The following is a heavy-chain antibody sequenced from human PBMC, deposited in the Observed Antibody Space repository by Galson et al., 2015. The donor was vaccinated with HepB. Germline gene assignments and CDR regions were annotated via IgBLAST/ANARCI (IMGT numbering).Heavy chain of an antibody. CDR2: INAGNGNT. CDR1: GYTFTSYA. D-gene: IGHD6-19*01. Sequence: SVKVSCKASGYTFTSYAMHWVRQAPGQRLEWMGWINAGNGNTKYSQKFQGRVTITRDTSASTAYMELISLRSEDTAVYYCARFTPVAGFDYWGQGTLVTVSS. V-gene: IGHV1-3*01. CDR3: ARFTPVAGFDY. J-gene: IGHJ4*02.